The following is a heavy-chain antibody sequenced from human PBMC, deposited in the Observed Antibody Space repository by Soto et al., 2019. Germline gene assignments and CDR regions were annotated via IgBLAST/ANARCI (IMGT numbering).Heavy chain of an antibody. J-gene: IGHJ3*02. CDR3: ARQGPLDGRGRAFDI. CDR2: IYPGDSDT. Sequence: PGESLKISCKGSGYSFTSYWIGWVRQMPGKGLEWMGIIYPGDSDTRYSPSFQGQVTISADKSISTTYLQWSSLKASDTAMYYCARQGPLDGRGRAFDIWGQGTMVTVSS. CDR1: GYSFTSYW. V-gene: IGHV5-51*01.